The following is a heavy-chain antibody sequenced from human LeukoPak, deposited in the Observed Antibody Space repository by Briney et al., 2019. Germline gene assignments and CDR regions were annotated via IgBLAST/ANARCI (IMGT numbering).Heavy chain of an antibody. D-gene: IGHD6-19*01. J-gene: IGHJ4*02. CDR3: ARELRDSSGWLFDY. Sequence: TGGSLRLSCAASGFTFSDYYMAWIRQAPGKGLEWVSYISSGSSYTNYADSVKGRFTISRDNAKNSLYLQMNSLRAEDAAVYYCARELRDSSGWLFDYWGQGTLVTASS. CDR2: ISSGSSYT. CDR1: GFTFSDYY. V-gene: IGHV3-11*05.